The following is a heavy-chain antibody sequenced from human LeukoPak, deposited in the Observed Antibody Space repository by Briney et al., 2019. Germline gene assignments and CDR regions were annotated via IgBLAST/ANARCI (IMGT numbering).Heavy chain of an antibody. V-gene: IGHV4-34*01. CDR2: INHSGST. CDR3: AGPPYCGGDCTNY. Sequence: SETLSLTCAVYGGFFSGYYWSWIRQPPGKGLEWIGEINHSGSTNYNPSLKSRVTISVDTSKNQFSLKLSSVTAADTAVYYCAGPPYCGGDCTNYWGQGTLVTVSS. CDR1: GGFFSGYY. D-gene: IGHD2-21*02. J-gene: IGHJ4*02.